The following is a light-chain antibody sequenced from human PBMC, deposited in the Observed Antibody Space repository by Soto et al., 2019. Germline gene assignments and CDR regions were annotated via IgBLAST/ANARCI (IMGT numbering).Light chain of an antibody. CDR2: GAS. J-gene: IGKJ1*01. V-gene: IGKV3-15*01. CDR1: QSVSSN. CDR3: QQYNNWPPWT. Sequence: EIVLTQSPGTLSLSPVERATLSCRASQSVSSNYLAWYQQKPGQAPRLLIHGASSRATGIPARFSGSGSGTEFTLTIRSLQSEDFAVYYCQQYNNWPPWTCGQGTKGDIK.